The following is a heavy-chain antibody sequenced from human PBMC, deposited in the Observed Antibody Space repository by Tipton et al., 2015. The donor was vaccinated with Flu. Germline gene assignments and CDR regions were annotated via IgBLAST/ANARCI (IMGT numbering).Heavy chain of an antibody. CDR1: GGSISSDSYY. D-gene: IGHD6-13*01. CDR2: IYTSGST. V-gene: IGHV4-61*02. CDR3: ARYISSWDPPRD. Sequence: LRLSCTVSGGSISSDSYYWSWIRQPAGKGLEWIGRIYTSGSTNYNPSLKSRVTISLDTSKNQFSLKLSSVTAADTAVYYCARYISSWDPPRDWGQGTLVTVSS. J-gene: IGHJ1*01.